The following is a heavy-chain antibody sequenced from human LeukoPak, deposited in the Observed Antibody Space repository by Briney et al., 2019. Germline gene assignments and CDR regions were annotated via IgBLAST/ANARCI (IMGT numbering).Heavy chain of an antibody. CDR1: GFTFSSDA. J-gene: IGHJ4*02. CDR2: ISGNGGTT. CDR3: ARDSSGWYYFDY. Sequence: PGGSLRLSCAASGFTFSSDAMSWVRQAPGRGLEWVSAISGNGGTTYYADSVKGRFTISRDNSKNTLYLQMNSLRAEDTAVYYCARDSSGWYYFDYWGQGTLVTVSS. V-gene: IGHV3-23*01. D-gene: IGHD6-19*01.